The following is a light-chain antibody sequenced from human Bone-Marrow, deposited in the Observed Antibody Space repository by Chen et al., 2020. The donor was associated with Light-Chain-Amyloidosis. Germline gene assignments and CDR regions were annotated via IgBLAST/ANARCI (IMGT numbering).Light chain of an antibody. J-gene: IGKJ2*01. CDR2: AAS. V-gene: IGKV1-39*01. Sequence: DIQMTQSPPSLSASIGDTVTITCRASHSVDKYLNWYQQKAGKPPTLLIYAASSLQSGVPPRFRGSGAGTDFSLTISNLHPDDFATYYCQQTYSDSAYTFGQGTNLQI. CDR3: QQTYSDSAYT. CDR1: HSVDKY.